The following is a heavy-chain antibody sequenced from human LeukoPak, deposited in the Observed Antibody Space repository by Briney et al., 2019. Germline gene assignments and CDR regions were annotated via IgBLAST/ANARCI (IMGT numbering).Heavy chain of an antibody. J-gene: IGHJ4*02. CDR2: IRSKANSYAT. D-gene: IGHD6-13*01. V-gene: IGHV3-73*01. CDR3: TRVLSDSSSAKFDY. Sequence: GGSLTLSCAASGFTFSGSAMHWVRQASGKGLEWVGRIRSKANSYATAYAASVKGRFTISRDDSKNTAYLQMNSLKTEDTAVYYCTRVLSDSSSAKFDYWGQGTLVTVSS. CDR1: GFTFSGSA.